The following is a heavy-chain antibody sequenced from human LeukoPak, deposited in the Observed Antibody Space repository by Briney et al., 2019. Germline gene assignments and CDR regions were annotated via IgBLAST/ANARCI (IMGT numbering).Heavy chain of an antibody. V-gene: IGHV1-8*02. J-gene: IGHJ4*02. CDR2: MNPKSGDT. CDR3: ARHLASPLFVKLSLWNY. CDR1: GYTFTNYD. D-gene: IGHD3-10*02. Sequence: WASVKVTCKASGYTFTNYDINWVRQATGQGLEWMGWMNPKSGDTGYVQKFQGRVTMTRDTSITTAYMELSSLTFEDTAVYYCARHLASPLFVKLSLWNYWGQGTLVTVSS.